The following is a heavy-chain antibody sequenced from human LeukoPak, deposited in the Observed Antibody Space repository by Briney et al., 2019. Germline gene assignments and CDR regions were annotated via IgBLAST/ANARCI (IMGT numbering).Heavy chain of an antibody. CDR2: IFHNGNT. Sequence: SETLSLTCTVSGYSISSGYYWGWIRQPPGKGLQWIGSIFHNGNTYYNSSLKSRVTISVDTSRNQFSLKLNSVTAADTAVYFCVRDAMIRGDDFDYWGQGTLVTVSS. V-gene: IGHV4-38-2*02. CDR1: GYSISSGYY. CDR3: VRDAMIRGDDFDY. D-gene: IGHD3-10*01. J-gene: IGHJ4*02.